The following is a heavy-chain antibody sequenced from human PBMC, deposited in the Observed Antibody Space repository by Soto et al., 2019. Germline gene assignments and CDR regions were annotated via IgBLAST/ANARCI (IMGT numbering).Heavy chain of an antibody. Sequence: SETLSLTCAVYGGSFSGCYWSWIRQPPGKGLEWIGEINHSGSTDYNPSLKSRVTISVDTSKNQFSLKLSSVTAADTAVYYCARGKLSDYVWGSYRYHFDYWGQGTVVTVSS. J-gene: IGHJ4*02. CDR1: GGSFSGCY. V-gene: IGHV4-34*01. CDR3: ARGKLSDYVWGSYRYHFDY. D-gene: IGHD3-16*02. CDR2: INHSGST.